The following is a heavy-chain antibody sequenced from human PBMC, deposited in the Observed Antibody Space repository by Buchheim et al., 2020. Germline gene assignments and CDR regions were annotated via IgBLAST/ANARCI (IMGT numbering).Heavy chain of an antibody. D-gene: IGHD3-16*01. J-gene: IGHJ4*02. V-gene: IGHV3-23*01. Sequence: EVQLLESGGGLVQPGGSLRLSCAASGFTFSSYAMSWVRQAPGKGLEWVSSMTTSGSNTYYADAVKGRFIISRDNSKNTLYLQMDSLRAEDTAVYKCARVDDEGYFDYWGQGTL. CDR2: MTTSGSNT. CDR3: ARVDDEGYFDY. CDR1: GFTFSSYA.